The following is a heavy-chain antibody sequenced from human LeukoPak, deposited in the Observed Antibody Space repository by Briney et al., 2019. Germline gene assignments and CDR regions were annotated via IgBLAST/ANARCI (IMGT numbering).Heavy chain of an antibody. D-gene: IGHD3-9*01. J-gene: IGHJ5*02. Sequence: SVKVSCKASGYTFTSYGISWVRQAPGQGLEWMGGIIPIFGTANYAQKFQGRVTITADESTSTAYMELSSLRSEDTAVYYCASSSYDILTGYIYNWFDPWGQGTLVTVSS. CDR3: ASSSYDILTGYIYNWFDP. CDR1: GYTFTSYG. V-gene: IGHV1-69*13. CDR2: IIPIFGTA.